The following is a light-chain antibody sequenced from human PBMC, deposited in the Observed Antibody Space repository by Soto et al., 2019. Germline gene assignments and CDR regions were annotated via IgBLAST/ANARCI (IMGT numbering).Light chain of an antibody. CDR2: DAS. CDR1: QSVSSY. J-gene: IGKJ4*01. V-gene: IGKV3-11*01. CDR3: QQRSNWPLT. Sequence: EIVLTQSPATLSLSPGERATLSCRASQSVSSYLTWYQQKPGQAPRLLIYDASNRATGIPGRFSGSGSGTDFTLIISRLEPEDFAVYYCQQRSNWPLTFGGGTKVEIK.